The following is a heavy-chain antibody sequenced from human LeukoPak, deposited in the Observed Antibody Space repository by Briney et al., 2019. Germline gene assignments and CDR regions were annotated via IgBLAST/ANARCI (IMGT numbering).Heavy chain of an antibody. D-gene: IGHD5-24*01. V-gene: IGHV1-2*06. Sequence: ASVKVSCKASGYTFTGYYMNWVRQAPGQGLEWMGRINPNSGGTNYAQKFQGRVTMTRDTSISTAYMELSRLRSDDMAVYYCARVGDGLNDAFDTWGQGTMVTVSS. CDR3: ARVGDGLNDAFDT. CDR1: GYTFTGYY. J-gene: IGHJ3*02. CDR2: INPNSGGT.